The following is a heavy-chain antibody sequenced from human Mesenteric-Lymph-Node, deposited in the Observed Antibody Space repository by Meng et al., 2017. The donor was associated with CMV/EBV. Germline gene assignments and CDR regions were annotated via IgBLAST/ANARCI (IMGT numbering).Heavy chain of an antibody. CDR1: GFTFSNAW. J-gene: IGHJ4*02. CDR3: TTGRYCSSTSCSY. D-gene: IGHD2-2*01. V-gene: IGHV3-15*01. Sequence: GGSLRLSCAASGFTFSNAWMSWVRQAPGKGLEWVGRIKSKTDGGTTDYAAPVKGRFTISRDDSKNTLYLQMNSLKTEDTAVYYCTTGRYCSSTSCSYWGQGTLVTVSS. CDR2: IKSKTDGGTT.